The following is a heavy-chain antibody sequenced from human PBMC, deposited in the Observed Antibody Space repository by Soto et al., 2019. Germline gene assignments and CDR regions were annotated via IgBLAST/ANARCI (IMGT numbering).Heavy chain of an antibody. Sequence: QVQLQESGPGLVKPSETLSLTCTVSGDSISNYYWYWIRQPPGKGLEWIGYVYYSGSTNYNPSLKSRVTMSVDTSKNQFSLKVSSVTAADTAVYYCASGWGLDYWGQGTLVSVSS. CDR3: ASGWGLDY. D-gene: IGHD3-10*01. V-gene: IGHV4-59*01. J-gene: IGHJ4*02. CDR2: VYYSGST. CDR1: GDSISNYY.